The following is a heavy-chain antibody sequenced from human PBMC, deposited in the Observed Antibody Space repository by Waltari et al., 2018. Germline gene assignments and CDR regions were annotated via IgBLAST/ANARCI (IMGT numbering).Heavy chain of an antibody. D-gene: IGHD2-15*01. CDR1: GGSFSGYY. Sequence: QVQLQQWGAGLLKPSETLSLTCAVYGGSFSGYYWSWIRQPPGKGLEWIGEINHSGSTNYNPSLKSRVTISVDTSKNQFSLKLSSVTAADTAVYYCAGPPEGYCSGGSCYYDAFDIWGQGTMVTVSS. V-gene: IGHV4-34*01. J-gene: IGHJ3*02. CDR3: AGPPEGYCSGGSCYYDAFDI. CDR2: INHSGST.